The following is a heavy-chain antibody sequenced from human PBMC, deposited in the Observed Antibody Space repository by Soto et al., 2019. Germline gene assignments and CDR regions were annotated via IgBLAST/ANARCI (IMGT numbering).Heavy chain of an antibody. CDR2: VNPNSGGT. V-gene: IGHV1-2*02. J-gene: IGHJ4*02. CDR3: ARIIVGATGVFDL. Sequence: ASVKVSCKASGYTFSGYYMHWVRQAPGQGLEWMGWVNPNSGGTKYAQRFQGRVTMTRDTSISTAYMELSRLRSDDTAMYYCARIIVGATGVFDLWGQGTPVTVSS. CDR1: GYTFSGYY. D-gene: IGHD1-26*01.